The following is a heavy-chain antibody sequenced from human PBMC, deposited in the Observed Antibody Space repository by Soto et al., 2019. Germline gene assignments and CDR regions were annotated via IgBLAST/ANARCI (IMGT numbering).Heavy chain of an antibody. D-gene: IGHD6-13*01. CDR3: AREGRIAPAGTGYYSGMDV. J-gene: IGHJ6*02. CDR1: GDSVSSDSAA. V-gene: IGHV6-1*01. Sequence: SQTLSLTCAISGDSVSSDSAAWNWIRQSPSRGLEWLGRTYYRSKWYNDYAGSVKSRITINPDTSKNQFSLQLNSVTPEDTAVYYCAREGRIAPAGTGYYSGMDVWGQGTTVTVSS. CDR2: TYYRSKWYN.